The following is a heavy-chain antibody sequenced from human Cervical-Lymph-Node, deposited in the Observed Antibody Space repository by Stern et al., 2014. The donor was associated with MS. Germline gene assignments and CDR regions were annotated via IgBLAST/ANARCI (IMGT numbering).Heavy chain of an antibody. CDR2: LYWDDDK. CDR3: AHSLGAFGMDV. J-gene: IGHJ6*02. Sequence: QVTLRESGPTLVKPTQTLTLTCTFSGFSLSSVGVGVGWVRQPPGKALEWLGLLYWDDDKLYRPSLKNRLNITKDTSKNQVFLSITHLDPVDTGTYYCAHSLGAFGMDVWGQGTTVTVSS. CDR1: GFSLSSVGVG. V-gene: IGHV2-5*02.